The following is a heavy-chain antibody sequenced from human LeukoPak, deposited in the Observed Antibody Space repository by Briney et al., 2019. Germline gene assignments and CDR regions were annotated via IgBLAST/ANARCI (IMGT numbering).Heavy chain of an antibody. Sequence: GGSLRLSCEASGFIFSNYWMGWVRQLPGKGLEWVANINPDGSETSYLDSVKGRVTISRDNAEKSMFLQMNSLRIEETAVYICLSWGVEAGMDYWGQGTLVSVSS. CDR3: LSWGVEAGMDY. J-gene: IGHJ4*02. CDR2: INPDGSET. CDR1: GFIFSNYW. V-gene: IGHV3-7*01. D-gene: IGHD6-19*01.